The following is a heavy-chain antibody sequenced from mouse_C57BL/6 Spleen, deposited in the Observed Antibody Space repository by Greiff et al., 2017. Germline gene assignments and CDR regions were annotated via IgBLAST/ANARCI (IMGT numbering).Heavy chain of an antibody. J-gene: IGHJ3*01. Sequence: VQLQQSGAGLVRPGTSVKVSCKASGYAFTNYLIEWVKQRPGQGLEWIGVINPGSGGTNYNEKFKGKATLTADKSSSTAYMQLSSLTSEDCEVCFCARAYGEGGFAYWGQGTLVTVSA. CDR3: ARAYGEGGFAY. CDR1: GYAFTNYL. CDR2: INPGSGGT. V-gene: IGHV1-54*01. D-gene: IGHD2-13*01.